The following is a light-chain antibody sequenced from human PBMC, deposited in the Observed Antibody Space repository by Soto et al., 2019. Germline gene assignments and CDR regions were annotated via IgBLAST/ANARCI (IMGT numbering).Light chain of an antibody. Sequence: EIVLTQSPGTLSLSPGERATLSCRASQTVASYHLAWYQQKPGQAPKLLIYGASSRATGIPDRFSGSGSETDFTLTISSLQSEDFAVYYCQQYNNWPPWTFGQGTKVEIK. CDR2: GAS. J-gene: IGKJ1*01. CDR3: QQYNNWPPWT. CDR1: QTVASYH. V-gene: IGKV3-20*01.